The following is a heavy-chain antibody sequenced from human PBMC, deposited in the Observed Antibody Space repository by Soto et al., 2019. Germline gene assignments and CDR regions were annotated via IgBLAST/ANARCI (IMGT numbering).Heavy chain of an antibody. V-gene: IGHV3-48*01. D-gene: IGHD5-12*01. J-gene: IGHJ4*02. CDR2: ISSSSSTI. CDR3: ARKYGCYGPGKDYFDY. CDR1: GFTFSSYS. Sequence: PGGSLRLSCAASGFTFSSYSMNWVRQAPGKGLEWVSYISSSSSTIYYADSVKGRFTISRDNAKNSLYLQMNSLRAEDTAVYYCARKYGCYGPGKDYFDYWGQGTLVTVSS.